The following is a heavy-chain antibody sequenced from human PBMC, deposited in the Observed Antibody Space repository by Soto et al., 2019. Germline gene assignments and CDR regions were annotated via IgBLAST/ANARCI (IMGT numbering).Heavy chain of an antibody. CDR1: GDTFTDYY. CDR2: VNPSGGHT. Sequence: QVQLMQSGAEVKKPGASVKVSCKASGDTFTDYYIHWVRQAPGQGLEWMGTVNPSGGHTTYAQHFRRRVITAREPSTSTLYMELTSLTSDVTAIYYCARGGHVVVVTAALDYWGQGTLVTVSS. CDR3: ARGGHVVVVTAALDY. V-gene: IGHV1-46*01. D-gene: IGHD2-21*02. J-gene: IGHJ4*02.